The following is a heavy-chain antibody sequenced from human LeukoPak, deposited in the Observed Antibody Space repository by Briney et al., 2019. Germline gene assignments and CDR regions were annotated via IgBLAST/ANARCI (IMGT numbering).Heavy chain of an antibody. CDR3: ASPYDSSGYYYFAY. D-gene: IGHD3-22*01. Sequence: PSETLSLTCTVSGYSISSGYYWGWIRQPPGKGLEWIGTIYYSGSTYYNPSLNSRVTISIDTSKNQFSLKLSSVTAADTAVYYCASPYDSSGYYYFAYWGQGTLVTVSS. V-gene: IGHV4-38-2*02. J-gene: IGHJ4*02. CDR2: IYYSGST. CDR1: GYSISSGYY.